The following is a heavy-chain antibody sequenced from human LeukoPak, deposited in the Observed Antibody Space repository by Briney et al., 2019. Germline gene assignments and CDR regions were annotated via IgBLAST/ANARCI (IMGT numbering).Heavy chain of an antibody. J-gene: IGHJ5*02. Sequence: SQTLSLTCAVSGGSISSGGYYWSWIRQPPGKGLEWIGYIYHSGSTYYNPSLKSRVTISVDRSKNQFSLKLSSVTAADTAVYYCAREPPYYDFWSGYGPGWFDPWGQGTLVTVSS. CDR1: GGSISSGGYY. CDR2: IYHSGST. CDR3: AREPPYYDFWSGYGPGWFDP. D-gene: IGHD3-3*01. V-gene: IGHV4-30-2*01.